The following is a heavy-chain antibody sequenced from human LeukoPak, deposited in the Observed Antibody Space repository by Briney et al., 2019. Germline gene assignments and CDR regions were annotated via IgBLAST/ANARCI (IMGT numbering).Heavy chain of an antibody. V-gene: IGHV3-11*01. CDR3: ARDHGYGDSEVDY. D-gene: IGHD4-17*01. CDR2: ISSSGSTI. Sequence: PGGSLRLSCAASGFTFSDYYMSWIRQAPGKGLEWVSYISSSGSTIYYADSVKCRFTISRDNAKNSLYLQMNSLRAEDTAVYYCARDHGYGDSEVDYWGQGTLVTVSS. J-gene: IGHJ4*02. CDR1: GFTFSDYY.